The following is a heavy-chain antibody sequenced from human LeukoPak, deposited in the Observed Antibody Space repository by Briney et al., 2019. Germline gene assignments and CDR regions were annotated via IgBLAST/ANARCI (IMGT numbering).Heavy chain of an antibody. Sequence: PGGSLRLSCAASGFTFSSYEMNWVRQAPGKGLKWVSHITSSDSKTYYADSVKGRFTISRDNAKNSLYLQMNSLSAEDTAVYYCAREGTYYHGGSTYEDAFDIWGLGTMVTVSS. D-gene: IGHD3-10*01. CDR2: ITSSDSKT. J-gene: IGHJ3*02. CDR3: AREGTYYHGGSTYEDAFDI. V-gene: IGHV3-48*03. CDR1: GFTFSSYE.